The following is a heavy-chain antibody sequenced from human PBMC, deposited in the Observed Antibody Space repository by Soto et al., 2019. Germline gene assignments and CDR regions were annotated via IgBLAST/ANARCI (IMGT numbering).Heavy chain of an antibody. Sequence: QVQLQESGPGLVKPSQTLSLTCTVSGGSISSGGYYWSWIRQHPGKGLEWIGYIYYSGSTYYNPSPTSRVTISVDTSKNQFSLKLSSVTAADTAVYYCARGTWGSWYWFDPWGQGTLVTVSS. CDR1: GGSISSGGYY. CDR3: ARGTWGSWYWFDP. J-gene: IGHJ5*02. CDR2: IYYSGST. D-gene: IGHD6-13*01. V-gene: IGHV4-31*03.